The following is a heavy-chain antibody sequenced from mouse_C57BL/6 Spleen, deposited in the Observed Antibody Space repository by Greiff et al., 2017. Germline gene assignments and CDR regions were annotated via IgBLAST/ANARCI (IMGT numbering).Heavy chain of an antibody. CDR1: GFNIKDYY. D-gene: IGHD1-1*01. V-gene: IGHV14-1*01. CDR2: IDPEDGDT. J-gene: IGHJ2*01. Sequence: VQLQQSGAELVRPGASVKLSCTASGFNIKDYYMHWVKQRPEQGLEWIGRIDPEDGDTEYAPKFQGKATMTADTSSNTAYLQLSSLTSEDTAVYYCTPHYYGSSHDYWGQGTTLTVSS. CDR3: TPHYYGSSHDY.